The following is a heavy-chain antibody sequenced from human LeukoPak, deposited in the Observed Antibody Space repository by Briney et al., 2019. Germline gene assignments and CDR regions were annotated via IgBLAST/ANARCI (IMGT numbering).Heavy chain of an antibody. J-gene: IGHJ4*02. CDR3: ATTTVSGWWPDQ. D-gene: IGHD4-17*01. CDR2: IIPIFGTA. V-gene: IGHV1-69*13. CDR1: GGTFSSYA. Sequence: ASVKVSCKASGGTFSSYAISWVRQAPGQGLEWMGGIIPIFGTANYAQKFQGRVTITADESTSTAYMELSSLRSEDTAVYYCATTTVSGWWPDQWGQGTLVTVSS.